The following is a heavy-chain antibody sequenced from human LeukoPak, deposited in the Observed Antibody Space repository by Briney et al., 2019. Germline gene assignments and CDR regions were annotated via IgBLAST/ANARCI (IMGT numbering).Heavy chain of an antibody. CDR1: GGSFSGYY. Sequence: SETLPLTCAVYGGSFSGYYWSWIRQPPGKGLEWIGEIYHSGSTNYNPSLKSRVTISVDKSKNQFSLKLSSVTAADTAVYFCARDGNYYYDTDDYWGQGTLVTVSS. CDR3: ARDGNYYYDTDDY. D-gene: IGHD3-22*01. V-gene: IGHV4-34*01. CDR2: IYHSGST. J-gene: IGHJ4*02.